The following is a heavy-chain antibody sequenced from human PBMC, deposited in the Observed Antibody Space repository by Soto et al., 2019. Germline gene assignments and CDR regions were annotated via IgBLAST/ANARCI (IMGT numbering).Heavy chain of an antibody. D-gene: IGHD6-13*01. V-gene: IGHV4-59*01. CDR2: IYYSGST. CDR3: ARHFEGGGEAAAGKGAYWYFDL. CDR1: GGSISSYY. Sequence: QVQLQESGPGLVKPSETLSLTCTVSGGSISSYYWSWIRQPPGKGLEWIGYIYYSGSTNYNPSLKSRHTISVDTSKNQFSLKLSSVTAADTAVYYCARHFEGGGEAAAGKGAYWYFDLWGRGTLVTVSS. J-gene: IGHJ2*01.